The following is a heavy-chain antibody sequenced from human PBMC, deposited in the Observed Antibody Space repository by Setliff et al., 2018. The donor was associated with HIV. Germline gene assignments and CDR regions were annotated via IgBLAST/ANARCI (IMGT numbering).Heavy chain of an antibody. CDR3: ARDLDYDFWSAPDY. CDR2: ISSSSSTI. V-gene: IGHV3-48*01. Sequence: PGGSLRLSCAASGFTFSSYSMNWVRQAPGKGLEWVSYISSSSSTIYYADSVKGRFTISRDNAKNSLYLQMNSLRAEDTAVYYCARDLDYDFWSAPDYWGQGTLVTVSS. D-gene: IGHD3-3*01. CDR1: GFTFSSYS. J-gene: IGHJ4*02.